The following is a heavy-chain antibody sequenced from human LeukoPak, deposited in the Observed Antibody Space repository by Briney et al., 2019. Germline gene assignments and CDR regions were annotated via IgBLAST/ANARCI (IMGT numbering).Heavy chain of an antibody. CDR3: ARHVARSAPFFDY. J-gene: IGHJ4*02. V-gene: IGHV4-59*01. D-gene: IGHD6-6*01. CDR2: IYYSGST. Sequence: SETLSLTCAVYGGSFSSYYWSWIRQPPGKGLEWIGYIYYSGSTNYNPSLKSRVTISVDTSKNQFSLKLSSVTAADTAVYYCARHVARSAPFFDYWGQGTLVTVSS. CDR1: GGSFSSYY.